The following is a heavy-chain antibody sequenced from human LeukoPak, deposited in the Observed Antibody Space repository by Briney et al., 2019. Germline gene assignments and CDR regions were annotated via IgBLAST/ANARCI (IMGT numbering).Heavy chain of an antibody. CDR1: GYSFTGYW. D-gene: IGHD6-13*01. V-gene: IGHV5-51*01. CDR3: ARRAAGYYYYYGMDV. CDR2: IYPGDSDT. Sequence: GESLKISCKGSGYSFTGYWIGWVRQMPGKGLEWMGIIYPGDSDTRYSPSFQGQVTISADKSISTAYLQWSSLKASDTAMYYCARRAAGYYYYYGMDVWGQGTTVTVSS. J-gene: IGHJ6*02.